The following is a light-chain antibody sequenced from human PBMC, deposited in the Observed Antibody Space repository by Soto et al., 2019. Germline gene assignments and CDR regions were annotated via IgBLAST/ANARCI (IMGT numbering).Light chain of an antibody. CDR2: EVS. CDR1: SSDVGAYNY. CDR3: SSYTSSSTWL. V-gene: IGLV2-14*03. Sequence: QSALTQPASVSGSPGQSITISCTGTSSDVGAYNYVSWYQKHPGKAPKLMSYEVSNRPSGVSNRFSGSKSANTASLTISGLQAGDEADYYCSSYTSSSTWLFGGGTKLTVL. J-gene: IGLJ3*02.